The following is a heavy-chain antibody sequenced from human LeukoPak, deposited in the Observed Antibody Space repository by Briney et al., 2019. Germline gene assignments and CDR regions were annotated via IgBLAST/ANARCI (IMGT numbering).Heavy chain of an antibody. V-gene: IGHV1-18*01. CDR2: ISAYNGNT. CDR3: ARATALTRKAALDY. J-gene: IGHJ4*02. CDR1: GYTFTSYG. D-gene: IGHD3-9*01. Sequence: ASVKVSCKASGYTFTSYGISWVRQAPGQGLEWMGWISAYNGNTNYAQKFQGRVTMTRDTSTSTVYMELSSLRSEDTAVYYCARATALTRKAALDYWGQGTLVTVSS.